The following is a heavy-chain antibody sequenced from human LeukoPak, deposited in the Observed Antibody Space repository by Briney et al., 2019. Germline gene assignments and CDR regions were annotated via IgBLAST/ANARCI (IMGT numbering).Heavy chain of an antibody. Sequence: PGGSLRLSCAASGFTFSIYWMSWVRHAPGKGREWVANIKQDGREKYYVDSVRGGFTISRDNAKNSLYLQMNSLRAEDTAVYYCASENFWSGYRGYYYYYMDVCGKGETVTVSS. J-gene: IGHJ6*03. V-gene: IGHV3-7*01. CDR2: IKQDGREK. D-gene: IGHD3-3*01. CDR3: ASENFWSGYRGYYYYYMDV. CDR1: GFTFSIYW.